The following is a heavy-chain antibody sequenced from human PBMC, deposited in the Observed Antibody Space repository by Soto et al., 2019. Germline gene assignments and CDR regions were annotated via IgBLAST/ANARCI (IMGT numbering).Heavy chain of an antibody. CDR1: GFTFSSYA. J-gene: IGHJ6*02. D-gene: IGHD1-1*01. V-gene: IGHV3-23*01. CDR2: ISGSGGST. Sequence: EVQLLESGGGLVQPGGSLRLSCAASGFTFSSYAMSWVRQAPGKGLEWVSAISGSGGSTYYADSVKGRFTVSRDNSKNTVYLQMNSLRAEDTAVYYCAKEGESTGTGGDYYGMDVWGQGTTVTVSS. CDR3: AKEGESTGTGGDYYGMDV.